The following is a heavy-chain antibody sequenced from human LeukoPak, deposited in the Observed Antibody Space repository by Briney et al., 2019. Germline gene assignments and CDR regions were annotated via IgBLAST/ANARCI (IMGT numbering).Heavy chain of an antibody. V-gene: IGHV4-34*09. CDR2: IYYSGST. Sequence: SETLSLTCAVYGGSFSGYYWSWIRQPPGKGLEWIGYIYYSGSTYYNPSLKSRVTISVDTSKNQFSLKLSSVTAADTAVYYCARDDSSNYYGMDVWGQGTTVTVSS. D-gene: IGHD3-22*01. CDR1: GGSFSGYY. J-gene: IGHJ6*02. CDR3: ARDDSSNYYGMDV.